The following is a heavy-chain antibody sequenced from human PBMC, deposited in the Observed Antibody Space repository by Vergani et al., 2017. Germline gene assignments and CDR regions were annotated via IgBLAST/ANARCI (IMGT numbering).Heavy chain of an antibody. Sequence: QVQLQESGPGLVKPSQTLSLTCTVSGGSISSGDYYWSWIRQPPGKGLEWIGYIYYSGSTYYNPSLKSRVTISVDTSKNQFSLQLSSVTAADTAVYYCARGRFGELYYFQHWGQGTLVTVSS. CDR1: GGSISSGDYY. CDR2: IYYSGST. J-gene: IGHJ1*01. CDR3: ARGRFGELYYFQH. V-gene: IGHV4-30-4*01. D-gene: IGHD3-10*01.